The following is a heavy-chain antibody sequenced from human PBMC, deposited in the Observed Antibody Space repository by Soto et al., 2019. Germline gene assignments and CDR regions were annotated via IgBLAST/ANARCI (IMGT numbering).Heavy chain of an antibody. Sequence: ESGPTLVNPTETLTLTCTVSGFSLSDATMGVSWIRQPPGKALEWLAHIFSNDEKSYSTSLKSRLTISKDTSKSQVVLTMTNMDPVDTATYYCARIVVQIGYGSGTYPPCFDYWGRGILVTVSS. CDR2: IFSNDEK. CDR1: GFSLSDATMG. CDR3: ARIVVQIGYGSGTYPPCFDY. V-gene: IGHV2-26*01. D-gene: IGHD3-10*01. J-gene: IGHJ4*02.